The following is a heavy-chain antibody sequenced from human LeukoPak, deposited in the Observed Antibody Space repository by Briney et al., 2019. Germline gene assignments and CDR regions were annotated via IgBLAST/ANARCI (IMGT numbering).Heavy chain of an antibody. V-gene: IGHV4-38-2*02. Sequence: PSETLSLTCTVSGYSIRSGYFWGWIRQPPGKGLEWIGSIYHSGSTYYNPSLKSRVTISVDTSKNQFSLKLSSVTAADTAVYYCARVRAAADLDAFDIWGQGTMVTVSS. J-gene: IGHJ3*02. D-gene: IGHD6-13*01. CDR3: ARVRAAADLDAFDI. CDR1: GYSIRSGYF. CDR2: IYHSGST.